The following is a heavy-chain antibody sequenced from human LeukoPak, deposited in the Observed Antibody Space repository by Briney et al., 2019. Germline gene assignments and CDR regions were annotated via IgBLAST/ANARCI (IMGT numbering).Heavy chain of an antibody. CDR1: GGSFSGDY. CDR3: ARDSRRGGAFDI. V-gene: IGHV4-34*01. J-gene: IGHJ3*02. Sequence: SETLSLTCAVYGGSFSGDYWNWIRQPPGKGLEWIGEINHSGSTNYNPSLKSRVTISVDTSKNQFSLKLSSVTAADTAVYYCARDSRRGGAFDIWGQGTMVTVSS. CDR2: INHSGST. D-gene: IGHD3-10*01.